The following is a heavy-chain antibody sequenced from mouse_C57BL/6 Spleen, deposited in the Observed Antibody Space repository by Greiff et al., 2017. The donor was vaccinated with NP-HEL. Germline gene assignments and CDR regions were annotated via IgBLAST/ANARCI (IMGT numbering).Heavy chain of an antibody. Sequence: QVQLQQPGAELVKPGASVKLSCKASGYTFTSYWMHWVQQRPGRGLEWIGRIDPTSGGTQYNEKFKSKATLTVDKPSSTAYMQLSSLTSADSAVYYCARRGFDYWGQGTTLTVSS. J-gene: IGHJ2*01. V-gene: IGHV1-72*01. CDR1: GYTFTSYW. CDR3: ARRGFDY. CDR2: IDPTSGGT.